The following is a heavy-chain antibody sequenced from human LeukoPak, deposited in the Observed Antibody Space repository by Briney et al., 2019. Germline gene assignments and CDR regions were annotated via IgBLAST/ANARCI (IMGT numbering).Heavy chain of an antibody. Sequence: GGSLTLSRPASGFTFSGYSMNWLRQAPAKGLDWVSAIHSSGNTYYADSVKGRVTISSDNAKNSLYLQMNSLRDEDTSIYYCARDRTMTGDRGIDYWGQGTPVTVSS. CDR2: IHSSGNT. CDR1: GFTFSGYS. CDR3: ARDRTMTGDRGIDY. V-gene: IGHV3-21*01. J-gene: IGHJ4*02. D-gene: IGHD3-22*01.